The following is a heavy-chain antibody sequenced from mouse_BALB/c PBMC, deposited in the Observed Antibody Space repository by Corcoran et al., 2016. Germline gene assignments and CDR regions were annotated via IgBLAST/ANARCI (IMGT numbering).Heavy chain of an antibody. CDR3: ARRAYYGNYVGPYAMDY. J-gene: IGHJ4*01. Sequence: QIQLVQSGPELKKPGETVKISCKTSGYTFTNYGMNWVKQAPGKGLKWMGWINTYTGEPTYADDFKGRFAFSLETSASTAYLQINNLKNEDTATYFGARRAYYGNYVGPYAMDYWGQGTSVTVSS. D-gene: IGHD2-1*01. CDR1: GYTFTNYG. CDR2: INTYTGEP. V-gene: IGHV9-3-1*01.